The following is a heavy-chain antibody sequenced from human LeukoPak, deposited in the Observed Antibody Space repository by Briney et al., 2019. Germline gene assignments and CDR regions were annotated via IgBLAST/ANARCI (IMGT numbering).Heavy chain of an antibody. D-gene: IGHD5-18*01. CDR1: GFTFSSYA. V-gene: IGHV3-23*01. CDR3: AKDRDYDSYGPDY. CDR2: ISGSGGST. J-gene: IGHJ4*02. Sequence: QAGGSLRLFCAASGFTFSSYAMSWVRQAPGKGLEWVSAISGSGGSTYYADSVKGRFTISRDNSKNTLYLQMNSLRAEDTAVYYCAKDRDYDSYGPDYWGQGTLVTVSS.